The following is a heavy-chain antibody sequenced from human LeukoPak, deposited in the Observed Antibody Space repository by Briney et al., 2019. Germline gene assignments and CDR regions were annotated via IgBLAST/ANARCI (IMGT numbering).Heavy chain of an antibody. J-gene: IGHJ4*02. CDR3: AAGGSWYYNY. D-gene: IGHD1-26*01. CDR2: INSDGSST. CDR1: GFTFTSYW. Sequence: PGGSLRLSCAASGFTFTSYWMHWVRQAPGKGLVWVSRINSDGSSTSYADSVKGRFTISRDNAKNSLYLQMDSLRAEDTAVYYCAAGGSWYYNYWGEGTQVTVSS. V-gene: IGHV3-74*01.